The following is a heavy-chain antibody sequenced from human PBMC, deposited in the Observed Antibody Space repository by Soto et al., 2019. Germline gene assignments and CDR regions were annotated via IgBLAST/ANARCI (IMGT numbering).Heavy chain of an antibody. V-gene: IGHV1-3*01. D-gene: IGHD3-9*01. CDR3: ARDDPPPTGHSYYYYYGMDV. J-gene: IGHJ6*02. Sequence: QVQLVQSGAEVKKPGASVKVSCKASGYTFTSYAMHWVRQAPGQRLEWMGWINAGNGNTKYSQKFQGRVTITRDTSASTAYMELSSLRSEDTAVYYCARDDPPPTGHSYYYYYGMDVWGQGTTVTVSS. CDR1: GYTFTSYA. CDR2: INAGNGNT.